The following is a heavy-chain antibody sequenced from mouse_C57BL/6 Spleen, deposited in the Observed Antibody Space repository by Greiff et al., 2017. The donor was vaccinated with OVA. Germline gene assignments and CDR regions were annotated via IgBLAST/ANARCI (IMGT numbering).Heavy chain of an antibody. CDR2: IWSGGST. CDR3: ERNRGEGFYIYLDV. D-gene: IGHD2-1*01. V-gene: IGHV2-2*01. Sequence: VKLMESGPGLVQPSQSLSITCTVSGFSLTSYGVHWVRQSPGKGLEWLGVIWSGGSTDYNAAFISRLSISKDNSKSQVFFKMNSLQADDTAIYYCERNRGEGFYIYLDVWGTETTVTV. CDR1: GFSLTSYG. J-gene: IGHJ1*03.